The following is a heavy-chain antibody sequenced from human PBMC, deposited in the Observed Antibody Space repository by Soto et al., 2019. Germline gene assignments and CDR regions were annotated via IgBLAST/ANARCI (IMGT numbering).Heavy chain of an antibody. CDR2: ITGSGTTT. Sequence: LRLSCAASGFPFSSNSVNWVRQAPGKGLEWVSYITGSGTTTRYADSVKGRFTLSRDNAKNSLFLDMNSLTDEDTAVYYCARDLNWAFDHWGRGTLVTVSS. CDR1: GFPFSSNS. J-gene: IGHJ5*02. V-gene: IGHV3-48*02. D-gene: IGHD1-1*01. CDR3: ARDLNWAFDH.